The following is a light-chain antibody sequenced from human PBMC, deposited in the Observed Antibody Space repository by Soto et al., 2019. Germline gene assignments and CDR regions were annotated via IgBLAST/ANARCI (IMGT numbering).Light chain of an antibody. CDR3: QEYGSSPPWT. V-gene: IGKV3-20*01. CDR2: DAS. CDR1: QSVSSSY. Sequence: EIVLTQSPGTLSLSPGERATLSCRASQSVSSSYFAWYQQKPGQAPRLLIYDASSRATGIADRFSGSGSGTDFTLTISRLESEDFAVYYCQEYGSSPPWTFGQGTRVEIK. J-gene: IGKJ1*01.